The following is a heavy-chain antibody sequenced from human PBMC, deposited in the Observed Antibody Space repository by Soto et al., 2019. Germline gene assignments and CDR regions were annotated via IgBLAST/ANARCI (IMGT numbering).Heavy chain of an antibody. Sequence: SQTLSLPCAISGDSVSSNSAAWNWIRQSPSRGLEWLGRTYYRSKWYNDYAVSVKSRITINPDTSKNQFSLQLNSVTPEDTAVYYCARVTGYSSCWYGAKHYYVMDGWGQGTTVIVAS. D-gene: IGHD6-19*01. CDR3: ARVTGYSSCWYGAKHYYVMDG. J-gene: IGHJ6*02. CDR1: GDSVSSNSAA. V-gene: IGHV6-1*01. CDR2: TYYRSKWYN.